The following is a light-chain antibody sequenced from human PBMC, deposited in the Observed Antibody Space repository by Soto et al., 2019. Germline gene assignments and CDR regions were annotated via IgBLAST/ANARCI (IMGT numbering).Light chain of an antibody. CDR3: QHYNTYPWT. J-gene: IGKJ1*01. Sequence: EIVMTQSPATMSVSPGERATLSCRASQSVRSNLAWYQQKPGQAPRLLIYGASTRATGIPARFSGSGSGTEFTLTISSLQPGDFATYYCQHYNTYPWTFGQGTKVDI. CDR2: GAS. CDR1: QSVRSN. V-gene: IGKV3-15*01.